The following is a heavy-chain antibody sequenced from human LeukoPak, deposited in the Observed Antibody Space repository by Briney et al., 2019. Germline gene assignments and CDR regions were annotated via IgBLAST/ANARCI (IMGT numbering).Heavy chain of an antibody. CDR2: IYYSGST. J-gene: IGHJ4*02. Sequence: SETLSLTCTVSGGSISSYYWSWIRQPPGKGLEWIGYIYYSGSTNYNPSLKSRVTISVDTSKNQFSLKLSSVTAADTAVYYCARDGPVSRFDYWGQGTLVTVYS. CDR1: GGSISSYY. V-gene: IGHV4-59*01. CDR3: ARDGPVSRFDY.